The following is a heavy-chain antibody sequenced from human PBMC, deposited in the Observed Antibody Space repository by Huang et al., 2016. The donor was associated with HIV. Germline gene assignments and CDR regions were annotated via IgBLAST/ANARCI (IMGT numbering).Heavy chain of an antibody. J-gene: IGHJ5*02. Sequence: EVQLVESGGGLVQPGGSLRLSCAASGFTLSSYWMSWVRQAPGKGLEWVANRKQDGREKDYVDSVKGRCTISRDNAKNSLYLQMNSLRAEDTAVYYCAKSDYGDYFWFDPWGQGTLVTVSS. CDR3: AKSDYGDYFWFDP. CDR2: RKQDGREK. D-gene: IGHD4-17*01. V-gene: IGHV3-7*01. CDR1: GFTLSSYW.